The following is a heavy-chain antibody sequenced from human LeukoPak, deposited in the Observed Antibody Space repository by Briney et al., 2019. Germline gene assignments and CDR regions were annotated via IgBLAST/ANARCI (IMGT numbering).Heavy chain of an antibody. V-gene: IGHV4-59*08. CDR2: IDYSGNT. CDR3: ARATSYGDYVDY. Sequence: SETLFLTCTVSGGSISSSYWSWIRQPPGKGLEWIGYIDYSGNTNYNPSLKSRVTISVDTSKNQFSLKLSSVTAADTAVYYCARATSYGDYVDYWGQGTLVTVSS. CDR1: GGSISSSY. J-gene: IGHJ4*02. D-gene: IGHD4-17*01.